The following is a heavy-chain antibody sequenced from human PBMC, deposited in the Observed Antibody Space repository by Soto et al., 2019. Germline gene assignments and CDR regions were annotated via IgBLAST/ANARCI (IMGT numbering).Heavy chain of an antibody. D-gene: IGHD2-15*01. CDR1: GGSFSGYY. CDR3: ARVAVVADGMDV. J-gene: IGHJ6*02. V-gene: IGHV4-34*01. Sequence: QVQLQQWGAGLLKPSETLSLTCAVYGGSFSGYYWSWIRQPPGKGLEWIGEINHSGSTNYNPSLKSRVTISVDPSKNQFSLKLSSVTAADTAVYYCARVAVVADGMDVWGQGTTVTVSS. CDR2: INHSGST.